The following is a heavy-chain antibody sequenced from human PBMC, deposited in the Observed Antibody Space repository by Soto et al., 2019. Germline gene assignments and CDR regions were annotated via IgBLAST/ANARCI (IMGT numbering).Heavy chain of an antibody. J-gene: IGHJ4*02. CDR1: GFTFSSYW. V-gene: IGHV3-7*03. D-gene: IGHD5-18*01. Sequence: EVQLVESGGGLVQPGGSLRLSCAASGFTFSSYWMSWVRQAPGKGLEWVANIKQDGSEKYYVDSVKGRFTISRDNAKNSLYLQMNSLRAEDTAVYYCARGYTAIGSHFDYWGQGTLVTVSS. CDR3: ARGYTAIGSHFDY. CDR2: IKQDGSEK.